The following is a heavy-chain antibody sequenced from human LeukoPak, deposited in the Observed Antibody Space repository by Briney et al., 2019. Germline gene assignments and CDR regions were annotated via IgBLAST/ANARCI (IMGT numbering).Heavy chain of an antibody. CDR1: GGSISSYY. J-gene: IGHJ4*02. CDR2: IYTSGST. Sequence: SETLSLTCTVSGGSISSYYWSWIRQPAGKGLEWIGRIYTSGSTNYNPSLKSRVTMSVDTSKNQFSLKLKSMTAADTAVYFCASDSGRFYFDYWGQGTLVTVSS. V-gene: IGHV4-4*07. CDR3: ASDSGRFYFDY.